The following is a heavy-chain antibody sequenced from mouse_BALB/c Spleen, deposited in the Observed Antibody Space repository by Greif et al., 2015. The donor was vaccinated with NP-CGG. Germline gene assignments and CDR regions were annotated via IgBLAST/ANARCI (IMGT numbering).Heavy chain of an antibody. D-gene: IGHD3-2*02. Sequence: VQLKESGPGLVKPSQSLSLTCTVTGYSITSDYAWNWIRQFPGNKLEWMGYISYSGSTSYNPSLKSRISITRDTSKNQFFLQLNSVTTEDTATYYCARVRTGYFDVWGAGTTVTVSS. CDR1: GYSITSDYA. V-gene: IGHV3-2*02. CDR3: ARVRTGYFDV. J-gene: IGHJ1*01. CDR2: ISYSGST.